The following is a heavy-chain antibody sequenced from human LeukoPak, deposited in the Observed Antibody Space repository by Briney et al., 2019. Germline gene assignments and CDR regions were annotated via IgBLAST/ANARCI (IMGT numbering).Heavy chain of an antibody. CDR1: GYTFTSYY. Sequence: ASVKVSCKASGYTFTSYYMHWVRQAPGQGLEWMGIINPSGGSTSYAQKFQGRVTMTRDTSTSTVYMELSGLRSEDTAVYYCARDALVPADVGYYYYMDVWGKGTTVTVSS. J-gene: IGHJ6*03. CDR3: ARDALVPADVGYYYYMDV. V-gene: IGHV1-46*01. D-gene: IGHD4/OR15-4a*01. CDR2: INPSGGST.